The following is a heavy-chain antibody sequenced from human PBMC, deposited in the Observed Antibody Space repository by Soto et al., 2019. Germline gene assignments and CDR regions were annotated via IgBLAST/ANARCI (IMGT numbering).Heavy chain of an antibody. J-gene: IGHJ4*02. V-gene: IGHV3-21*01. CDR1: GFTFRSYA. CDR2: ISSTSTYT. D-gene: IGHD6-19*01. CDR3: ARDLAMSGNY. Sequence: GGSLRLSCAASGFTFRSYAMNWDRQTQESGLEWVSSISSTSTYTHYADSVKGRFTISRDNANNSLFLQMNSLRAEDTAIYYCARDLAMSGNYWGQGALVTVSS.